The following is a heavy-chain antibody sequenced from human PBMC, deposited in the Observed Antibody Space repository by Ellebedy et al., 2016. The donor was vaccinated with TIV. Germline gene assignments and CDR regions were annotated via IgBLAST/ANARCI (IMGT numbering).Heavy chain of an antibody. V-gene: IGHV3-48*01. CDR1: GFTFSDYS. CDR3: ARDRNYGSGSYDRGWFDP. CDR2: ISSSSVTT. Sequence: GESLKISCAASGFTFSDYSMNWVRQAPGKGLEWVSYISSSSVTTYYADSVKGRFTISRDKAKLYLQMNSLRAEDTAVYYCARDRNYGSGSYDRGWFDPWGQGTQVIVSS. D-gene: IGHD3-10*01. J-gene: IGHJ5*02.